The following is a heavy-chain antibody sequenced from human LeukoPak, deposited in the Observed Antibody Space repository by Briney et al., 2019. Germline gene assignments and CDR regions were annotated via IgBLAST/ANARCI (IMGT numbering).Heavy chain of an antibody. CDR3: AKGYSSGWYDDWDV. Sequence: SGGSLRLSCAASGFTFSSYAMSWVRQAPGKGLEWVSAISGSGGSTYYADSVKGRFTISGDNSKNTLYLQMNSLRAEDTAVYYCAKGYSSGWYDDWDVWGQGTTVTVSS. CDR2: ISGSGGST. V-gene: IGHV3-23*01. CDR1: GFTFSSYA. D-gene: IGHD6-19*01. J-gene: IGHJ6*02.